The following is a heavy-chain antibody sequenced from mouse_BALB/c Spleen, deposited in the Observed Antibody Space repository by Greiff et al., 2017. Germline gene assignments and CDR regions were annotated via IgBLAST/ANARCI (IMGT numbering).Heavy chain of an antibody. V-gene: IGHV5-12-1*01. CDR3: ARQGGNYAWFAY. CDR1: GFAFSSYD. Sequence: EVMLVESGGGLVQPGGSRKLSCAASGFAFSSYDMSWVRQTPEKRLEWVAYISSGGGSTYYPDTVKGRFTISRDNAKNTLYLQMSSLKSEDTAMYYCARQGGNYAWFAYWGQGTLVTVSA. J-gene: IGHJ3*01. D-gene: IGHD2-1*01. CDR2: ISSGGGST.